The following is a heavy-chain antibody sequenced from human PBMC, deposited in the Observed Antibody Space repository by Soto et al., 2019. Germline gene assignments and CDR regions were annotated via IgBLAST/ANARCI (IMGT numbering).Heavy chain of an antibody. D-gene: IGHD1-20*01. CDR3: AGSRITATRSDY. V-gene: IGHV4-59*08. J-gene: IGHJ4*02. Sequence: WTWIRQPPGKGLEWIGYIYDRGNTNYNPSLQSRVTISVDTSKNQFSLHLSSVIDADTAVYYCAGSRITATRSDYWGQGTLVTVSS. CDR2: IYDRGNT.